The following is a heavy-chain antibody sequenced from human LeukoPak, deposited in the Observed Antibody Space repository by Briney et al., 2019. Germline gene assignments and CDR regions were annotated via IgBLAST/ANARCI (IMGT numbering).Heavy chain of an antibody. CDR1: DGSFSGYY. J-gene: IGHJ3*02. D-gene: IGHD2-21*01. Sequence: PSEALSLTCAVYDGSFSGYYWSWIRQPPGKGLEWIGEINHSGSTNYNPSLKSRVTISVDTSKNQFSLKLSSVTAADTAVYYCARLFRVRPPRDAFDIWGQGTMVTVSS. CDR3: ARLFRVRPPRDAFDI. V-gene: IGHV4-34*01. CDR2: INHSGST.